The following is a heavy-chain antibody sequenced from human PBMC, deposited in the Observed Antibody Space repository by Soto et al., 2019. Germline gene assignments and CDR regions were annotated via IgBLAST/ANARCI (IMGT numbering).Heavy chain of an antibody. D-gene: IGHD2-21*02. CDR1: GFTFSSYA. J-gene: IGHJ1*01. V-gene: IGHV3-23*01. Sequence: GGSLRLSCAASGFTFSSYAMSWVRQAPGKGLEWVSAISGSGGSTYYADSVKGRFTISRDNSKNTLYLQMNSLRAEDTAVYYCAKDPLPGDIVVVTAPFQHWGQGTLVTVSS. CDR2: ISGSGGST. CDR3: AKDPLPGDIVVVTAPFQH.